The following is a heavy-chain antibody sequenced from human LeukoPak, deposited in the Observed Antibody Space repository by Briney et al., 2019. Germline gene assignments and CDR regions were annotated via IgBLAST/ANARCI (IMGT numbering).Heavy chain of an antibody. J-gene: IGHJ4*02. V-gene: IGHV4-59*01. CDR3: ARGDIWGLSYFDY. D-gene: IGHD3-9*01. CDR1: GGSISSYY. Sequence: PSETLSLTCTVSGGSISSYYWSWIRQPPGKGLEWIGYIYYSGSTNYNPSLKCRVTISVDTSKNQFSLKLSSVTAADTAVYYCARGDIWGLSYFDYWGQGTLVTVSS. CDR2: IYYSGST.